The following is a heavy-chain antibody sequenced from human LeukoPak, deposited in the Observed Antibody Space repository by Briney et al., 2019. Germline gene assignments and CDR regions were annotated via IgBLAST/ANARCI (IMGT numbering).Heavy chain of an antibody. CDR1: GFIVSRYS. CDR2: ISTSYSGI. Sequence: TGGSLRLSCAASGFIVSRYSMTWVRQAPGKGLEWVSSISTSYSGIYYADSVKGRFTISRDNAKNSLYLQMDSLRADDTAVYYCARAYCSRITCFEWGQRTLVTVSS. CDR3: ARAYCSRITCFE. V-gene: IGHV3-48*01. D-gene: IGHD2-2*01. J-gene: IGHJ4*02.